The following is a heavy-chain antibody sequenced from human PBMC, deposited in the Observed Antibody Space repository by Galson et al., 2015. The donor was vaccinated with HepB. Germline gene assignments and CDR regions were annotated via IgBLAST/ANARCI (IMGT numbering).Heavy chain of an antibody. D-gene: IGHD3-22*01. CDR3: TTAAHYYDSSGQGYFDL. V-gene: IGHV3-15*01. J-gene: IGHJ2*01. Sequence: SLRLSCAASGFTFSHAWMSWVRQAPGKGLEWVGRIKSKTDGGTTDYAAPVKGRFTISRDDSKNTLYLQMNSLKTEDTAVYYCTTAAHYYDSSGQGYFDLWGRGTLVTVSS. CDR2: IKSKTDGGTT. CDR1: GFTFSHAW.